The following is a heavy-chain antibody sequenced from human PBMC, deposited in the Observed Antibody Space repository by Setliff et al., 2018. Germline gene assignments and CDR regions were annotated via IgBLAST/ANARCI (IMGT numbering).Heavy chain of an antibody. J-gene: IGHJ4*02. Sequence: ASVKVSCKTSGNTFISYGISWLRQAPGQGLEWMGWIGIHSENTNYAQSFQGRVTMTADTSTNTAYMELRSLRSDDTALYYCARDGSAFFYEHWGQGSLVTVSS. CDR2: IGIHSENT. CDR1: GNTFISYG. CDR3: ARDGSAFFYEH. D-gene: IGHD1-26*01. V-gene: IGHV1-18*01.